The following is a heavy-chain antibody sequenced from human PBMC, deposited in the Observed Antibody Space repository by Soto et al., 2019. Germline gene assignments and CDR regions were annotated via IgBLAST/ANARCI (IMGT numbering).Heavy chain of an antibody. CDR3: ARVAVGAPSNWFDP. CDR1: GYTFTGYF. D-gene: IGHD1-26*01. J-gene: IGHJ5*02. V-gene: IGHV1-2*02. Sequence: ASVKVSCKASGYTFTGYFMHWVRQAPGQGLAWMGWINPNSGATKYAQKFQGRVTLSRDTSIRTAYRELSGLRSDDTAVYYCARVAVGAPSNWFDPWGQGTLVTVSS. CDR2: INPNSGAT.